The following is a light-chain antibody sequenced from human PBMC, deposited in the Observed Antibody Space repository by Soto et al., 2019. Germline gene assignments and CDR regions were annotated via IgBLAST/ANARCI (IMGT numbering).Light chain of an antibody. CDR2: DVS. V-gene: IGLV2-14*03. CDR1: SSDVSGYNY. J-gene: IGLJ2*01. CDR3: NSYTCRSSVV. Sequence: QSALTQPASVSGSPGQSITISCTGTSSDVSGYNYVSWYQHHPGKAPKLMIYDVSNRPSGVSNRFSGSKSGNTASLTISGLQAEDEADYYCNSYTCRSSVVFGGGTKLTVL.